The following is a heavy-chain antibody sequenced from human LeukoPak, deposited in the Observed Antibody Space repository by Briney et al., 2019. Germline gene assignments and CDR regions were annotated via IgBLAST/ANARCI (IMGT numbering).Heavy chain of an antibody. D-gene: IGHD3-3*01. CDR1: GFIFSSYA. V-gene: IGHV3-23*01. J-gene: IGHJ4*02. CDR2: ISGSGTST. Sequence: GGSLRLSCVASGFIFSSYAMTWVRQTPGKGLEWVSGISGSGTSTYYAAPVRGRFAISRDNSKNTLYLQMNSLRAEDTAVYYCATNVFYDFWSGYSQTDFDYWGQGTLVTVSS. CDR3: ATNVFYDFWSGYSQTDFDY.